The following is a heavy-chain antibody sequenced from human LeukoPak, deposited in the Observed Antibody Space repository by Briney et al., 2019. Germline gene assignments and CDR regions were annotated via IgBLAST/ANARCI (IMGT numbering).Heavy chain of an antibody. D-gene: IGHD3-22*01. CDR3: AKGDYDSSGYYWFRPENTYYYFDY. V-gene: IGHV3-23*01. J-gene: IGHJ4*02. Sequence: PGGSLRLSCAASGFTFSSYAMSWVRQAPGKGLEWVSAISGSGGSTYYADSVKGRFTISRDNSKNTLYLQMNSLRAEDTAVYYCAKGDYDSSGYYWFRPENTYYYFDYWGQGTLVTVSS. CDR2: ISGSGGST. CDR1: GFTFSSYA.